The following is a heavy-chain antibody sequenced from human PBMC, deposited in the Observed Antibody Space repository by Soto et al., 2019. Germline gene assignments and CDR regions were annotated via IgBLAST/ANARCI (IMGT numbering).Heavy chain of an antibody. J-gene: IGHJ6*02. CDR3: ARGDSTDCSNGVCSFFYNHDMDV. CDR2: INPKSGGT. V-gene: IGHV1-2*04. CDR1: GYSFTDYH. Sequence: GASVKVSCKASGYSFTDYHIHWVRQAPGQGLEWLGRINPKSGGTSTAQKFQGWVTMTTDTSISAASMELTRLTSDDTAIYYCARGDSTDCSNGVCSFFYNHDMDVWGQGTTVTVSS. D-gene: IGHD2-8*01.